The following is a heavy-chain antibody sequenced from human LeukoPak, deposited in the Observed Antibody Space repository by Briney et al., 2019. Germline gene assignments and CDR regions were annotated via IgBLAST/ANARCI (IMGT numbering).Heavy chain of an antibody. CDR1: GFTFSSYA. CDR3: AKVPSSYDFWSGYYADSYGMDV. J-gene: IGHJ6*02. Sequence: QSGGSLRLSCAASGFTFSSYAMSWVRQAPGKGLEWVSAISGSGGSTYYADSVKGRFTISRDNSKNTLYLQMNSLRAEDTAVYYCAKVPSSYDFWSGYYADSYGMDVWGQGTTVTVSS. CDR2: ISGSGGST. V-gene: IGHV3-23*01. D-gene: IGHD3-3*01.